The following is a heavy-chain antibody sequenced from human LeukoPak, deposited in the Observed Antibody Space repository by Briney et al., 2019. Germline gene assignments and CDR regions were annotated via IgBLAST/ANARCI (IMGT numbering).Heavy chain of an antibody. Sequence: SQTLSLTCAISGDSVSSNSAAWNWIRQSPSIGLEWLGSTYYSSKWYNDYAVSVKSRITINPDTSKNQFSLQLNSVTPEDTAVYYCAREEVAGTSFNYWGQGTLVTVSS. CDR3: AREEVAGTSFNY. V-gene: IGHV6-1*01. D-gene: IGHD6-19*01. J-gene: IGHJ4*02. CDR2: TYYSSKWYN. CDR1: GDSVSSNSAA.